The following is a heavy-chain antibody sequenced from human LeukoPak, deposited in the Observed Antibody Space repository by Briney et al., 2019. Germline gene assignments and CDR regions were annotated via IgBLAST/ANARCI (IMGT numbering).Heavy chain of an antibody. V-gene: IGHV3-23*01. CDR3: AKNGDRGAYCTGGTCYPYFYYYMDV. D-gene: IGHD2-15*01. CDR2: ISSTGGTT. J-gene: IGHJ6*03. CDR1: GFTFSTYG. Sequence: PGRSLRPSCAASGFTFSTYGMHWVRQAPGKGLEWVSSISSTGGTTYYADSVKGRFTISRDNSKNTLYLQMNSLRAEDTAIYYCAKNGDRGAYCTGGTCYPYFYYYMDVWGKGTTVTI.